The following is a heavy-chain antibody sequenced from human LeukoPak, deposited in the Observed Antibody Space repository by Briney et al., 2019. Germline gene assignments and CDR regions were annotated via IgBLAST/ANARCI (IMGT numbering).Heavy chain of an antibody. J-gene: IGHJ5*02. CDR1: GDTFSNYA. CDR2: IIPLFDTA. CDR3: ARERMETLPNCFDP. D-gene: IGHD1-1*01. V-gene: IGHV1-69*06. Sequence: SVKVSFTASGDTFSNYAISWVRQAPGQGLEWMGRIIPLFDTADYAQKFQGRVTITADKSTSTVHMQLSSLRSEDTAIYYCARERMETLPNCFDPWGQGTLVTVSS.